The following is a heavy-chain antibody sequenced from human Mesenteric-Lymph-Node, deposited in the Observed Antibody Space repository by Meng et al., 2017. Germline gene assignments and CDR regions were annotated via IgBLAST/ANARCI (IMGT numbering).Heavy chain of an antibody. J-gene: IGHJ4*02. CDR3: ARGGSGSSLSAD. V-gene: IGHV1-3*01. D-gene: IGHD6-19*01. CDR1: GYTFTSYD. CDR2: INVGNGNT. Sequence: ASVKVSCKASGYTFTSYDINWVRQATGQGLEWMGWINVGNGNTRYSQKFQGRVTITRDTSATTAYMELSSLTSEDTAVFYCARGGSGSSLSADWGQGTLVTVSS.